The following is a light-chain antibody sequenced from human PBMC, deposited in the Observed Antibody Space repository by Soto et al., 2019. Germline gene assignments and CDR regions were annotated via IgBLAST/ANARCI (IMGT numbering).Light chain of an antibody. V-gene: IGKV1-5*01. J-gene: IGKJ1*01. CDR3: QQYNGHSTWT. CDR1: QSISKW. Sequence: DIPMTQSPSTLSASVGDRVTITCRASQSISKWLGWYQQKPGKAPKVLIWDASSLQRGVPSRFSGSGSGTEFTLTISSLQPDDFATYYCQQYNGHSTWTFGQGTKVEIK. CDR2: DAS.